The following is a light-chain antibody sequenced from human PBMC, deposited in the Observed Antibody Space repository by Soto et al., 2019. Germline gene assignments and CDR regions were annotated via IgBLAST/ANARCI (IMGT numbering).Light chain of an antibody. Sequence: ETVMTQSPATLSVSPGERATLSCRASQSVSSNLAWYQQKPGQAPRLLIYGASTRATGIPARFSGSGSGTEFTLTISSRQYADFAVDYCQQYNNWPPLTFGGGTKVEIK. V-gene: IGKV3-15*01. CDR1: QSVSSN. CDR3: QQYNNWPPLT. J-gene: IGKJ4*01. CDR2: GAS.